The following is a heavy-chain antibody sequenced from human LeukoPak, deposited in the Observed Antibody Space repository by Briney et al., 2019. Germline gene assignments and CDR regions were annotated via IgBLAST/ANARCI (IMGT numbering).Heavy chain of an antibody. D-gene: IGHD2-15*01. CDR2: ISYDGSNK. CDR1: GFTFSGYP. Sequence: GGSLRLSCAASGFTFSGYPIHWVRQAPGKGLEWVAVISYDGSNKYYADSVKGRFTISRDNSKNTLYLQMNSLRAEDTAVYYCVRYCNGGSCYRAAFDVWGPGTTVTVSS. V-gene: IGHV3-30-3*01. J-gene: IGHJ3*01. CDR3: VRYCNGGSCYRAAFDV.